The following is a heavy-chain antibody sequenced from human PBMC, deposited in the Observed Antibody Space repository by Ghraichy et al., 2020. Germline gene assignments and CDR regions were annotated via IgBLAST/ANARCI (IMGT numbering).Heavy chain of an antibody. V-gene: IGHV6-1*01. CDR1: GDSVSSNSAA. CDR2: TYYRSKWYN. CDR3: ARSLGYCSGGSCYTRNYFDY. J-gene: IGHJ4*02. D-gene: IGHD2-15*01. Sequence: SQTLSLTCAISGDSVSSNSAAWNWIRQSPSRGLEWLGRTYYRSKWYNDYAVSVKSRITINPDTSKNQFSLQLNSVTPEDTAVYYCARSLGYCSGGSCYTRNYFDYWGQGTLVTVSS.